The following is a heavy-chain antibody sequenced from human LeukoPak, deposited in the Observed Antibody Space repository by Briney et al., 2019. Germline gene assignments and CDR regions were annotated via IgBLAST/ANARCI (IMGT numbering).Heavy chain of an antibody. CDR2: IYYSGNT. Sequence: PSGTLSLTCAVSGGSIGSSNWWSWVRQPPGKGLEWIGEIYYSGNTNYNPSLKSRVTISIDKSKNQFSLKLSSVTAADTAVYYCAREVRFSMVRGEIDYWGQGIVVTVSS. J-gene: IGHJ4*02. CDR1: GGSIGSSNW. V-gene: IGHV4-4*02. D-gene: IGHD3-10*01. CDR3: AREVRFSMVRGEIDY.